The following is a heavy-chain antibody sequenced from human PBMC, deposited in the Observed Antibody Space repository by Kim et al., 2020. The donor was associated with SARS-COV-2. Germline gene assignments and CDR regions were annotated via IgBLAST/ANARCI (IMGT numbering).Heavy chain of an antibody. CDR3: ARVLHSVDTAMVCGDAFDI. J-gene: IGHJ3*02. D-gene: IGHD5-18*01. CDR2: IWYDGSNK. CDR1: GFTFSSYG. Sequence: GGSLRLSCAASGFTFSSYGMHWVRQAPGKGLEWVAVIWYDGSNKYYADSVKGRFTISRDNSKNTLYLQMNSLRAEDTAVYYCARVLHSVDTAMVCGDAFDIWGQGTMVTVSS. V-gene: IGHV3-33*01.